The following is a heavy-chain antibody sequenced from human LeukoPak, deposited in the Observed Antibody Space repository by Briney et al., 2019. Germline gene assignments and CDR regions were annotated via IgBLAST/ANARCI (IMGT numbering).Heavy chain of an antibody. D-gene: IGHD5-18*01. Sequence: GGSLRLSCAASGFTFSSYAMSWVRQAPGKGLEWVSAISGSGGSTYYADSVKGRFTISRDNAKNSLYLQMNSLRAEDTAVYYCARGGIVDTAMGPFDYWGQGTLVTVSS. J-gene: IGHJ4*02. V-gene: IGHV3-23*01. CDR1: GFTFSSYA. CDR3: ARGGIVDTAMGPFDY. CDR2: ISGSGGST.